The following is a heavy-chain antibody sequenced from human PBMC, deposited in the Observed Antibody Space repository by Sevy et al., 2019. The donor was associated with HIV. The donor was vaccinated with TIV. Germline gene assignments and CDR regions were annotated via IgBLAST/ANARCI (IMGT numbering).Heavy chain of an antibody. V-gene: IGHV3-33*01. Sequence: GGSLRLSCAASGFTFSSYGMHWVRQAPGKGLEWVAVIWYDGSNKYYADSVKGRFTISRDNSRNTLYLQMNSLRAEDTAVYYCAGDLPPPLHYYAMDVWGQGTTVTVSS. J-gene: IGHJ6*02. CDR2: IWYDGSNK. CDR1: GFTFSSYG. CDR3: AGDLPPPLHYYAMDV.